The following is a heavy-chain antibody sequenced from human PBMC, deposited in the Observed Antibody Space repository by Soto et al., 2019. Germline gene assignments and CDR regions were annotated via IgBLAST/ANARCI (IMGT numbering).Heavy chain of an antibody. CDR2: ISSSGSTI. CDR3: ATVRHTEQTYWKALH. D-gene: IGHD1-1*01. V-gene: IGHV3-11*01. CDR1: GFTFSDYY. Sequence: QVQLVESGGGLVKPGGSLRLSCAASGFTFSDYYMSWIRQAPGKGLEWVSYISSSGSTIYYADSVKGRFTMCRDNAKNSLYLQMNCLSADDTAVYYCATVRHTEQTYWKALHWGQGTLVTVSS. J-gene: IGHJ4*02.